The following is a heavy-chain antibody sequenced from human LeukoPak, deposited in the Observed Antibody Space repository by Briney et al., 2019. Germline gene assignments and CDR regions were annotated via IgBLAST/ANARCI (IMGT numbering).Heavy chain of an antibody. J-gene: IGHJ6*02. CDR1: GVSISSYY. V-gene: IGHV4-59*08. Sequence: SETLSLTCTVSGVSISSYYWSWLRQPPGKGLEWIGYIYYSGSTNYNPSLKSRVTISVDTSKNQFSLKLSSVTAADTAVYYCARLPGYSSSWSYYYGMDVWGQGTTVTVSS. CDR2: IYYSGST. CDR3: ARLPGYSSSWSYYYGMDV. D-gene: IGHD6-13*01.